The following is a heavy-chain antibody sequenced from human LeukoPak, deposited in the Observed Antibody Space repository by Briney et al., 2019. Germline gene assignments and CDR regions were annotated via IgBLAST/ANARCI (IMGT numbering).Heavy chain of an antibody. J-gene: IGHJ4*02. D-gene: IGHD1-26*01. CDR2: IWYDGSNK. CDR3: ARDSLYSGSYSGANDY. V-gene: IGHV3-33*01. Sequence: GRSLRLSCAASGFTFSSYGMHWVRQAPGKGLEWVALIWYDGSNKDYADSVKGRFTISRDNSKNTLYLEMNSLRAEDTAVYYCARDSLYSGSYSGANDYWGQGTLVTVSS. CDR1: GFTFSSYG.